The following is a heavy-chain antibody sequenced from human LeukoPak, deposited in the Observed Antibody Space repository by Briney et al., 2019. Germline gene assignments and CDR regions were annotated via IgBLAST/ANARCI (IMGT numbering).Heavy chain of an antibody. D-gene: IGHD5-18*01. CDR2: IYRGGNT. Sequence: GGSLSLSCAASGFTVSTDFMSWVRQAPGKGLEWVSVIYRGGNTYYVDSVKGRFTISRDNSKNMVYLQMNSLRVEDTVVYYCARGGYSYGRPFDHWGQGTLVTVSS. V-gene: IGHV3-53*01. J-gene: IGHJ4*02. CDR3: ARGGYSYGRPFDH. CDR1: GFTVSTDF.